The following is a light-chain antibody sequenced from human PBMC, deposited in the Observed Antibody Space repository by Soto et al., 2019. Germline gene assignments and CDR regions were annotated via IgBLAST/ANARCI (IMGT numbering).Light chain of an antibody. CDR3: ATWDSSLRDVV. Sequence: QSVLTQPPSVSAAPGQKVTVSCSGSSSNIGNNYVSWYQQLPGTAPKLLIYDNDKRPSGIPDRFSGSKSGTSATLGINGLQTGDEADYYCATWDSSLRDVVFGGGTKLTVL. CDR1: SSNIGNNY. J-gene: IGLJ2*01. CDR2: DND. V-gene: IGLV1-51*01.